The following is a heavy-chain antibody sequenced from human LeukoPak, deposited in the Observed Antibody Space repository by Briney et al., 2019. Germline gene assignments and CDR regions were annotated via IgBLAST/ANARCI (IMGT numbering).Heavy chain of an antibody. Sequence: QSGGSLRLSCAASGFTFSSYWMHWVRQAPGKGLVWVSRINSDGSSTSYADSVKGRFTISRDNAKNTLYLQMNSLRAEDTAVYYCASGTYYYDSSGYYGAPFDYWGQGTLVTVSS. CDR3: ASGTYYYDSSGYYGAPFDY. V-gene: IGHV3-74*01. J-gene: IGHJ4*02. CDR2: INSDGSST. D-gene: IGHD3-22*01. CDR1: GFTFSSYW.